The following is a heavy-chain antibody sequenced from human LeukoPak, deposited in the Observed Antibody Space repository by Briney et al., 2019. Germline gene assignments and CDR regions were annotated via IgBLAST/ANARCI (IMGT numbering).Heavy chain of an antibody. CDR1: GYTFTGYY. J-gene: IGHJ4*02. Sequence: ASVKVSCKASGYTFTGYYMHWVRQAPGQGLEWMGWINPNSGGTNYAQKFQGRVTMTRDTSISTAYMELSRLRSDDTAVYYCARVSGGRFLEWKYYFDYWGQGTLVTVSS. CDR2: INPNSGGT. CDR3: ARVSGGRFLEWKYYFDY. V-gene: IGHV1-2*02. D-gene: IGHD3-3*01.